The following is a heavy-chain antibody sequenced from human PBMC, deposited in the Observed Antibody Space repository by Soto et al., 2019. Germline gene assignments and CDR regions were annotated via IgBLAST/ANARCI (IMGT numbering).Heavy chain of an antibody. Sequence: QVQLVQSGAEVKKPGTSVKVSCEVSGGTFSNYAITWVRQAPGHGLEWLGGAIPVYGSTNSAQKFQGRVTITAGESATTTFMELSSLRSDDTAVYYCARRGVANSRDAFDIWGQGTLVTVS. CDR1: GGTFSNYA. V-gene: IGHV1-69*01. J-gene: IGHJ3*02. CDR2: AIPVYGST. CDR3: ARRGVANSRDAFDI. D-gene: IGHD1-26*01.